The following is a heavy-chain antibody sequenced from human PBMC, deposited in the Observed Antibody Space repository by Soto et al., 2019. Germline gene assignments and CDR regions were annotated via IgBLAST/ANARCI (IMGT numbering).Heavy chain of an antibody. CDR2: IHPSGDT. V-gene: IGHV4-34*02. Sequence: QVQLQQWGAGLLKPSETLSLTCAVHSGSFSSYYCTWTRQPPGKGLEWIGEIHPSGDTDYNPSLSYLFTLSLDTSKRQFSLRLVSLFAAHTPVYFVSSRRDPHKGGRTLGQGTLVTVSS. CDR3: SSRRDPHKGGRT. J-gene: IGHJ5*02. D-gene: IGHD3-16*01. CDR1: SGSFSSYY.